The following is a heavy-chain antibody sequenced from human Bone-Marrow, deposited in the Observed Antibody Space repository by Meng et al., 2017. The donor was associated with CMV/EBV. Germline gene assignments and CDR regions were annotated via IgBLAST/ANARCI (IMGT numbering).Heavy chain of an antibody. CDR1: GYTFTSYG. CDR2: ISAYNGNT. Sequence: ASVKVSCKASGYTFTSYGISWVRQAPGQGLEWMGWISAYNGNTNYAQKLQGRVTMTTDTSTSTAYMELRSLRSEDTAVYYCARTVAAQGSLDYWGQGTLVTVSS. J-gene: IGHJ4*02. D-gene: IGHD4-23*01. V-gene: IGHV1-18*01. CDR3: ARTVAAQGSLDY.